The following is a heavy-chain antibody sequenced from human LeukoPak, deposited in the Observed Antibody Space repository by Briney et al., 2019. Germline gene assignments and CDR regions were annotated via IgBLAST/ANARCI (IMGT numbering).Heavy chain of an antibody. D-gene: IGHD6-6*01. CDR1: GDSISSGSYY. J-gene: IGHJ4*02. CDR3: AREGAARNFDY. CDR2: IYTSGST. V-gene: IGHV4-61*02. Sequence: SQTLSLTCTVSGDSISSGSYYWAWLRQPAGKGLEWIGRIYTSGSTNFNPSLKSRVSISLDTSQNQFSLKLSSVTAADTAVYYCAREGAARNFDYWGQGILVTVSS.